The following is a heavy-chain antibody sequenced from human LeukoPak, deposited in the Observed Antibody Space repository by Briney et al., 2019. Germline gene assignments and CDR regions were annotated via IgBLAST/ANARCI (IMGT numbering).Heavy chain of an antibody. Sequence: ASVKVSCKASGYTFTGYYMHWVRQAPGQGLEWMGWINPNSGGTNYAQKFQGRVTVTRDTSISTAYMELSRLRSDDTAVYYCARDTLLIAALSFDYWGQGTLVTVSS. J-gene: IGHJ4*02. V-gene: IGHV1-2*02. CDR3: ARDTLLIAALSFDY. CDR1: GYTFTGYY. D-gene: IGHD6-13*01. CDR2: INPNSGGT.